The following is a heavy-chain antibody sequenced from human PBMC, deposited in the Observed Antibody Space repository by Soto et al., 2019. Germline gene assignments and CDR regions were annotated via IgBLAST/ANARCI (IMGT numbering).Heavy chain of an antibody. CDR1: GGSISSGDYY. D-gene: IGHD1-26*01. V-gene: IGHV4-30-4*01. CDR2: IYYSGST. Sequence: QVQLQESGPGLVKPSQTLSLTCTVSGGSISSGDYYWSWIRQPPGKGLEWIGYIYYSGSTYYNPSLKSRVTISLDPSKNQFSLKLSSVTAADTAVYYCARAHGGEGATTWFDPWGQGTLVTVSS. J-gene: IGHJ5*02. CDR3: ARAHGGEGATTWFDP.